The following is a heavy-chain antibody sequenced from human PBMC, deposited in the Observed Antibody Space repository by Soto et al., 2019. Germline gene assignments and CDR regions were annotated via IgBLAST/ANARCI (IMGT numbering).Heavy chain of an antibody. J-gene: IGHJ4*02. CDR3: TRGAAGFDY. V-gene: IGHV3-13*01. D-gene: IGHD6-13*01. CDR2: IGTGGDT. Sequence: GGSLRLSCAASGFTFSSYDFHWVRQATGKGLEWVSAIGTGGDTYYAGSVKGRFTVSRENAKNSLYLQMNSLRAGDTAVYYCTRGAAGFDYWGQGTLVTVS. CDR1: GFTFSSYD.